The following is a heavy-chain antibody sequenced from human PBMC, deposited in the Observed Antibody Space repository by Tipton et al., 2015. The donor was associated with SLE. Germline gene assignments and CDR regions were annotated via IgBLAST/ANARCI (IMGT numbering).Heavy chain of an antibody. CDR3: AGEYYYDTSGYYSTYYYYSMDV. D-gene: IGHD3-22*01. Sequence: LRLSCSVSGGSISNYYWNWIRQPPGKGLEWIGDIYYSGSTNYQPSLKRRVTISVDTSKNQFSLRLSSVTAADTAIYYCAGEYYYDTSGYYSTYYYYSMDVWGKGTTVTVSS. V-gene: IGHV4-59*08. CDR1: GGSISNYY. J-gene: IGHJ6*03. CDR2: IYYSGST.